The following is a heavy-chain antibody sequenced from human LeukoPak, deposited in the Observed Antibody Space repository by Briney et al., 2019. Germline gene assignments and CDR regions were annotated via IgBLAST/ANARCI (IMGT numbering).Heavy chain of an antibody. CDR2: IYYSGST. V-gene: IGHV4-39*07. J-gene: IGHJ6*03. Sequence: SETLSLTCTVSGGSISSSSYYWGWIRQPPGKGLEWIGSIYYSGSTYYNPSLKSRVTISVDTSKNQFSLKLSSVTAADTAVYYCARDLAAAGYYYYYMDVWGKGTTVTVSS. CDR1: GGSISSSSYY. CDR3: ARDLAAAGYYYYYMDV. D-gene: IGHD6-13*01.